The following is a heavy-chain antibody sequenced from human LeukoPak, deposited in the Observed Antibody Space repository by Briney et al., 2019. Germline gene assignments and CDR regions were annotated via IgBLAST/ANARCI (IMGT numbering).Heavy chain of an antibody. CDR1: GFTFSSYA. J-gene: IGHJ4*02. V-gene: IGHV3-23*01. D-gene: IGHD2-15*01. CDR3: AKLVVVAAYRPDFDY. Sequence: GGSLRLSCAASGFTFSSYAMSWVRQAPGKGLEWVLAISGSGGSTYYADSVKGRFTISRDNSKNTLYLQMNSLRAEDTAVYYCAKLVVVAAYRPDFDYWGQGTLVTVSS. CDR2: ISGSGGST.